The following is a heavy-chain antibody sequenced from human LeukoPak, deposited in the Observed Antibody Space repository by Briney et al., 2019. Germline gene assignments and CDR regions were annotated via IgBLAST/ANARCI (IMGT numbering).Heavy chain of an antibody. J-gene: IGHJ4*02. CDR3: ARVRWELPNFDY. CDR2: ISAYNGNT. Sequence: ASVTVSCKASGYTFTSYGISWVRQAPGQGLEWMGWISAYNGNTNYAQKLQGRVTMTTDTSTSTAYMELRSLRSDDTAVYYCARVRWELPNFDYWGQGTLVTVSS. D-gene: IGHD1-26*01. CDR1: GYTFTSYG. V-gene: IGHV1-18*01.